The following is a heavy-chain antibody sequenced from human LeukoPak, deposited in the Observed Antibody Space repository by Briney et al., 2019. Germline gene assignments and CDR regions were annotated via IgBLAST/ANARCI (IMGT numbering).Heavy chain of an antibody. D-gene: IGHD1-26*01. V-gene: IGHV3-23*01. CDR2: ISSSGGST. CDR3: TKDVQVGPTRGFFDF. CDR1: GFTFSNHA. J-gene: IGHJ4*03. Sequence: PGGSLRLSCAASGFTFSNHAMSWVRQAPEKGLEWVSGISSSGGSTYSADSVKGRLTISRDNSKHTLFLQMSSLRAEDTAIYFCTKDVQVGPTRGFFDFWGQGTLVAVSS.